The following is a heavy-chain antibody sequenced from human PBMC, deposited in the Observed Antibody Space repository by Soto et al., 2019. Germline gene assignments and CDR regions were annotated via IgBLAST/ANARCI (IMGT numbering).Heavy chain of an antibody. V-gene: IGHV1-2*04. D-gene: IGHD5-18*01. Sequence: ASVKVSCKASGYTFTGYYMHWVRQAPGQGLEWMGWINPNSGGTNYAKKFQGWVTMTRDTSISTAYMELSRLRSEDTAVYYCAMDTGASNGNNYGMDAWGQGTTVTVSS. J-gene: IGHJ6*01. CDR2: INPNSGGT. CDR1: GYTFTGYY. CDR3: AMDTGASNGNNYGMDA.